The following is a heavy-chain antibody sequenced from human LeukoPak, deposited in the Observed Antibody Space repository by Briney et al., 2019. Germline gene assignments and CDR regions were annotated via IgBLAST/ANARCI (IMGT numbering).Heavy chain of an antibody. J-gene: IGHJ2*01. Sequence: GGSLRLSCAASGFTFSSYAMSWVRQAPGKGLEWVTAISGSGGSTYYADSVKGRFTISRDNSKNTLYLQMNSLRAEDTAVYYCAKSLDDFCSGYLGWYFDLWGRGTLVTVSS. D-gene: IGHD3-3*01. CDR3: AKSLDDFCSGYLGWYFDL. CDR2: ISGSGGST. V-gene: IGHV3-23*01. CDR1: GFTFSSYA.